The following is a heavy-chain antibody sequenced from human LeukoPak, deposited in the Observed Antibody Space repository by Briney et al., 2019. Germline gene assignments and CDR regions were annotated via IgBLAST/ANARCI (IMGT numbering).Heavy chain of an antibody. CDR1: GFTFSNYA. V-gene: IGHV3-23*01. CDR3: TRDPYDKSGLN. Sequence: SGGSLRLSCAASGFTFSNYAMNWVRQAPGKGLEWVSGISGGGGNTYYADSVKGRFTISRDNVKNTLSLQMNSLRAEDTAVYYCTRDPYDKSGLNWGQGTLVTVSS. CDR2: ISGGGGNT. J-gene: IGHJ4*02. D-gene: IGHD2-15*01.